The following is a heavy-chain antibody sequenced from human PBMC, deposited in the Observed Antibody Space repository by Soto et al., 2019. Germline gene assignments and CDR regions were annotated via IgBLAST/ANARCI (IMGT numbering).Heavy chain of an antibody. Sequence: GGSLRLSCAASGFTFGDHYMDWVRQAPGKGLDWVGRTRNKANSYTTEYAAPVKGRFTISRDDSKNSLYLQMNSLITEDTAVYYCVRVSSAWYYDYWGQGVLVTVLL. CDR1: GFTFGDHY. D-gene: IGHD6-19*01. V-gene: IGHV3-72*01. CDR2: TRNKANSYTT. J-gene: IGHJ4*02. CDR3: VRVSSAWYYDY.